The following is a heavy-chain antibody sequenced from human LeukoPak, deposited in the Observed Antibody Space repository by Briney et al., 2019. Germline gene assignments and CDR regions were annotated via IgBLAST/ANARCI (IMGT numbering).Heavy chain of an antibody. J-gene: IGHJ4*02. V-gene: IGHV1-18*01. Sequence: KLQGRVTMTTDTSTSTAYMELRSLRSDDTAVYYCARGAYYYGSGSYYRFDYWGQGTLVTVSS. D-gene: IGHD3-10*01. CDR3: ARGAYYYGSGSYYRFDY.